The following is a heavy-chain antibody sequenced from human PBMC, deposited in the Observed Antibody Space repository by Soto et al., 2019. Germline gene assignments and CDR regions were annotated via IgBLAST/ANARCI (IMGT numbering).Heavy chain of an antibody. CDR1: GGSISSGGYY. CDR2: IYYSGST. Sequence: QVQLQESGPGLVKPSQTLSLTCTVSGGSISSGGYYWSWIRQHPGKGLGWIGYIYYSGSTYYNPYLMRRVTIAVDKYKNQFSLKLSSVTAADTAVYYCARGRGIVATINRSLLFDYWGQGTLVTVSS. CDR3: ARGRGIVATINRSLLFDY. J-gene: IGHJ4*02. D-gene: IGHD5-12*01. V-gene: IGHV4-31*03.